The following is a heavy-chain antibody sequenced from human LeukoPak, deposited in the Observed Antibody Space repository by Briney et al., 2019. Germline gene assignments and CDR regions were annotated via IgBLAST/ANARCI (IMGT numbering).Heavy chain of an antibody. D-gene: IGHD2-15*01. V-gene: IGHV3-48*03. CDR3: AREYCSGGSCYYYYYGMDV. Sequence: GGSLRLSCAASGFTLSSYEMNWVRQAPGKGLEWVSYISSSGSTIYYADSVKGRFTISRDNAKNSLYLQMNSLRAEDTAVYYCAREYCSGGSCYYYYYGMDVWGQGTTVTVSS. CDR1: GFTLSSYE. CDR2: ISSSGSTI. J-gene: IGHJ6*02.